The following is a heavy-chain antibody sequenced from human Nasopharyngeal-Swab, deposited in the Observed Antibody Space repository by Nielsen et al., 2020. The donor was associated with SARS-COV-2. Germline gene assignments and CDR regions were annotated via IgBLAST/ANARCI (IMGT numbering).Heavy chain of an antibody. CDR2: IKQDGSEK. Sequence: GASLKISCAASGFTFSSYWMSWVRQAPGKGLEWVANIKQDGSEKYYVDSVKGRFTISRDNAKNSLYLQMNSLRAEDTAVYYCARAPKRGSSGYQVAYWGQGTLVTVSS. CDR3: ARAPKRGSSGYQVAY. J-gene: IGHJ4*02. CDR1: GFTFSSYW. V-gene: IGHV3-7*03. D-gene: IGHD3-22*01.